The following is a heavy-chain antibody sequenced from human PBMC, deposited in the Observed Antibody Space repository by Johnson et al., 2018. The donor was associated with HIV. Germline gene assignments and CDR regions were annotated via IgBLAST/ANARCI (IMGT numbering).Heavy chain of an antibody. CDR2: ISWNSDDI. CDR3: ARSIITSPVGAFDI. Sequence: LVESGGGLVQPGRSLRLSCVASGFTFDDYAMHWVRQVSGKGLEWVSGISWNSDDIGYADSVTGRFSISRDNAKNCLYLQMNGMNPEDTALYYCARSIITSPVGAFDIWGQGTMVTVSS. V-gene: IGHV3-9*01. CDR1: GFTFDDYA. J-gene: IGHJ3*02. D-gene: IGHD3-16*01.